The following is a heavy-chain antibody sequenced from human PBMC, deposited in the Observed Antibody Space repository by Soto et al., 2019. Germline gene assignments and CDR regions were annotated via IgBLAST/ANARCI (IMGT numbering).Heavy chain of an antibody. D-gene: IGHD2-2*01. CDR3: ARGRTSGTLFDY. CDR2: IYYSGST. CDR1: GGSISSSSYY. V-gene: IGHV4-39*01. Sequence: ASETLSLTCTVSGGSISSSSYYWGWIRQPPGKGLEWIGSIYYSGSTYYNPSLKSRVTISVDTSKNQFSLKLSSVTAADTAVYYCARGRTSGTLFDYWGQGTLVTVSS. J-gene: IGHJ4*02.